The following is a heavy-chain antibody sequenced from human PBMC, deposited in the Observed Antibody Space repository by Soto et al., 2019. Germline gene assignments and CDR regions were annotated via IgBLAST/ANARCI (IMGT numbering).Heavy chain of an antibody. CDR3: ARDRAGVGYNIDV. J-gene: IGHJ6*02. V-gene: IGHV3-33*01. CDR1: GFTFRSYG. CDR2: IWNDGSER. D-gene: IGHD5-12*01. Sequence: QVQLVESGGGVVQPGRSLRLSCAASGFTFRSYGMHWVRQAPGEGLEWVAVIWNDGSERYYADSVKGRFTISRDNSKNTLDLQMNSLRAEDTAVYYCARDRAGVGYNIDVWGQGTTVTVSS.